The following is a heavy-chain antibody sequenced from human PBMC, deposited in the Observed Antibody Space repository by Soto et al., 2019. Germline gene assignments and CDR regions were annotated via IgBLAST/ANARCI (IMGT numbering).Heavy chain of an antibody. CDR1: GYTFTSYG. D-gene: IGHD3-22*01. V-gene: IGHV1-18*01. CDR3: AREPPYYDSSGPIDY. Sequence: ASVKVSCKASGYTFTSYGISWVRQAPGQGLEWMGWISAYNGNTNYAQKLQGRVTMTTDTSTSTAYMELRSLRSDDTAVYYCAREPPYYDSSGPIDYWGQGTLVTVSS. J-gene: IGHJ4*02. CDR2: ISAYNGNT.